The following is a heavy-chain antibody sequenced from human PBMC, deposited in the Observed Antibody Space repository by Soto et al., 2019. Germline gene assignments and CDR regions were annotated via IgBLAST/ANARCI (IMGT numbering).Heavy chain of an antibody. J-gene: IGHJ6*03. CDR1: GDSISSYY. CDR3: ARHGAGKTDSYYYYYMDV. CDR2: TYYSGST. D-gene: IGHD6-19*01. Sequence: SETLSLTCTVSGDSISSYYWSWIRQPPGKGLERIGYTYYSGSTNYNPSLKSRVTISVDTSENQFSLRLSSVTAADTAFYYCARHGAGKTDSYYYYYMDVWGKGTTVTVSS. V-gene: IGHV4-59*08.